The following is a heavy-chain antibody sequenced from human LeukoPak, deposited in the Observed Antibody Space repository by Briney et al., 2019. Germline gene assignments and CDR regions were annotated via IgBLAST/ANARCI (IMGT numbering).Heavy chain of an antibody. V-gene: IGHV1-18*01. J-gene: IGHJ4*02. CDR1: GGTFSSYA. Sequence: ASVKVSCKASGGTFSSYAISWVRQAPGQGLEWMGWISAYNGNTNYAQKLQGRVTMTTDTSTSTAYMELRSLRSDDTAVYYCARDLPIVLMVYAGFGGWFDYWGQGTLVTVSS. CDR2: ISAYNGNT. D-gene: IGHD2-8*01. CDR3: ARDLPIVLMVYAGFGGWFDY.